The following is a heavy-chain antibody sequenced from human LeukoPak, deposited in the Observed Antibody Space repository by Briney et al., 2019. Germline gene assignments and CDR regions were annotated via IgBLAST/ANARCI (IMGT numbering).Heavy chain of an antibody. Sequence: SETLSLTCTVSGGSISSGSYYWSWIRQPAGKGLEWIGRIYTSGSTNYNPSLKSRVTISVDTSKNQFSLKLSSVTAADTAVYYCAGDIEVAGLFDYWGQGTLVTVSS. D-gene: IGHD6-19*01. V-gene: IGHV4-61*02. CDR3: AGDIEVAGLFDY. CDR1: GGSISSGSYY. J-gene: IGHJ4*02. CDR2: IYTSGST.